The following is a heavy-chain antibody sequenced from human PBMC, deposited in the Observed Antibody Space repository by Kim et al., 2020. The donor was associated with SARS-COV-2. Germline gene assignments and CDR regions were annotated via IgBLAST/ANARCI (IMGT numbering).Heavy chain of an antibody. CDR3: ARVRYYGSGSYYLVDY. D-gene: IGHD3-10*01. J-gene: IGHJ4*02. CDR1: GFTFSSYG. CDR2: IWYDGSNK. Sequence: GGSLRLSCAASGFTFSSYGMHWVRQAPGKGLEWVAVIWYDGSNKYYADSVKGRFTISRDNSKNTLCLQMNSLRAEDTAVYYCARVRYYGSGSYYLVDYWGQGTLVTVSS. V-gene: IGHV3-33*01.